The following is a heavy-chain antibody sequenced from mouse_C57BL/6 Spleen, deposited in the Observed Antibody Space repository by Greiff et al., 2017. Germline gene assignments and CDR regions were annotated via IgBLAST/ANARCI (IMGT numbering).Heavy chain of an antibody. J-gene: IGHJ1*03. V-gene: IGHV2-3*01. CDR2: IWGDGST. D-gene: IGHD1-1*01. CDR3: AKPYYGSSYWYFDV. CDR1: GFSLTSSG. Sequence: PGLFAPSQRLSIPCPVSGFSLTSSGVSWVRQPPGNGLEWLGVIWGDGSTNYHSALISRLSISEDNSKSQVFLKLNSLQTDDTATYYCAKPYYGSSYWYFDVWGTGTTVTVSS.